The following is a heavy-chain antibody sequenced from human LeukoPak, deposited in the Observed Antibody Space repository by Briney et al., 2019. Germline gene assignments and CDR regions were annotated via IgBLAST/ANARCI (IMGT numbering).Heavy chain of an antibody. V-gene: IGHV1-69*13. CDR2: IIPIFGTA. CDR3: ARRDYYDSSHYY. CDR1: GGTFSSYA. D-gene: IGHD3-22*01. J-gene: IGHJ4*02. Sequence: ASVKVSCKASGGTFSSYAISWVRQAPGQGLEWMGGIIPIFGTANYAQKFQGRVTITADESTSTAYMELSSLRSEDTAVYYCARRDYYDSSHYYWGQGTLVTVSS.